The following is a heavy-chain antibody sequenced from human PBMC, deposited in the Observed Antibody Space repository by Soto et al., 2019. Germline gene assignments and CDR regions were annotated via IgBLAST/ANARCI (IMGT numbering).Heavy chain of an antibody. CDR3: ARDSSGWGLDV. V-gene: IGHV3-13*04. D-gene: IGHD6-19*01. CDR2: LGTAGDT. J-gene: IGHJ6*02. CDR1: GFTFSSYD. Sequence: EVQLVESGGGLLQPGGSLRLSCEASGFTFSSYDMHWVRQGTGKGLEWVSYLGTAGDTYYSGSVKGRFTISRENAKNSLYLQMNSLRAGDTAVYYCARDSSGWGLDVWGQGPTVTVSS.